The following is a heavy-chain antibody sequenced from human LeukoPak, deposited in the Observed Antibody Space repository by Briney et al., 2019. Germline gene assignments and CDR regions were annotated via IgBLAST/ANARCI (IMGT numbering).Heavy chain of an antibody. D-gene: IGHD6-19*01. CDR1: GFTFSNYG. Sequence: GGSLRLSCAASGFTFSNYGMNWVRQAPGKGLEWVSSISSGSSYIYYADSVKGRFTISRDNAKNSLYLQMNSLRAEDTPVYYCARARTMYSSGWYQVVNFDYWGQGTLVTVSS. J-gene: IGHJ4*02. CDR2: ISSGSSYI. V-gene: IGHV3-21*01. CDR3: ARARTMYSSGWYQVVNFDY.